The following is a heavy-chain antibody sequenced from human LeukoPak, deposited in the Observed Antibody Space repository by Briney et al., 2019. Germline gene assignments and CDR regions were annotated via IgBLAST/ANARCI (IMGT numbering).Heavy chain of an antibody. CDR1: GFTFSSYG. CDR2: IRYDGSNK. J-gene: IGHJ3*02. CDR3: AKRRGYDSSGYYPLDAFDI. V-gene: IGHV3-30*02. D-gene: IGHD3-22*01. Sequence: GGSLRLSCAASGFTFSSYGMSWVRQATGKGLEWAAFIRYDGSNKYYADSVKGRFTISRDNSKNTLYLQMNSLRAEDTAVYYCAKRRGYDSSGYYPLDAFDIWGQGTMVTVSS.